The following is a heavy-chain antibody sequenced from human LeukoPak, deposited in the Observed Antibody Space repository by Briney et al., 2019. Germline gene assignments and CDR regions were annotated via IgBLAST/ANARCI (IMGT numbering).Heavy chain of an antibody. V-gene: IGHV3-11*01. CDR3: AKDPDCTSGICYTFFDY. Sequence: GGSLRLSCAASGFTFSDSYMTWIRQAPGKGLEWVSYISNSGSSIYYADSVKGRFTISRDNSKNTLYLQMNSLRAEDTAVYYCAKDPDCTSGICYTFFDYWGQGTLVTVSS. J-gene: IGHJ4*02. CDR1: GFTFSDSY. D-gene: IGHD2-8*01. CDR2: ISNSGSSI.